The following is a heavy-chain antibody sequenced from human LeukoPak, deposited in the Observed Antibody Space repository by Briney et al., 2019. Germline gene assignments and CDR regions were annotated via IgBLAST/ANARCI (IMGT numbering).Heavy chain of an antibody. Sequence: ASVTVSCKASGYTFTSYDNNWVRQAPGQGLEWMGWMNPNSGNTGYAQKFQGRVTMTRNTSISTAYMELSSLRSEDTAVYYCARDRGNYYYYYMDVWGKGTTVTVSS. J-gene: IGHJ6*03. CDR3: ARDRGNYYYYYMDV. CDR2: MNPNSGNT. CDR1: GYTFTSYD. V-gene: IGHV1-8*01.